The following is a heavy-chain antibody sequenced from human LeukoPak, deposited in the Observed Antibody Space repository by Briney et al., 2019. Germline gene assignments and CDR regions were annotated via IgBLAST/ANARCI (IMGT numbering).Heavy chain of an antibody. J-gene: IGHJ3*02. V-gene: IGHV3-53*01. CDR3: ASQVVVAATVAFDI. Sequence: GGSLRLSCAASGFTVSSNYMSWVRQAPGKGLEWVSVIYSGGSTYYADSAKGRFTISRDNSKNTLYLQMNSLRAEDTAMYYCASQVVVAATVAFDIWGQGTMVTVSS. CDR2: IYSGGST. D-gene: IGHD2-15*01. CDR1: GFTVSSNY.